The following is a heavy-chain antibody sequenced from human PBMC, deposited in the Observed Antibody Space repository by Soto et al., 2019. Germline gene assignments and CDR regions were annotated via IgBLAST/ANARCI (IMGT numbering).Heavy chain of an antibody. Sequence: GGSLRLSCAASGFTFSSYGMHWVRQAPGKGLEWVAVIWYDGSNKYYADSVKGRFTISRDNSKNTLYLQMNSLRAEDTAVYYCARVGASVDYYYYMDVWGKGTTVTVSS. J-gene: IGHJ6*03. D-gene: IGHD2-15*01. CDR1: GFTFSSYG. V-gene: IGHV3-33*01. CDR2: IWYDGSNK. CDR3: ARVGASVDYYYYMDV.